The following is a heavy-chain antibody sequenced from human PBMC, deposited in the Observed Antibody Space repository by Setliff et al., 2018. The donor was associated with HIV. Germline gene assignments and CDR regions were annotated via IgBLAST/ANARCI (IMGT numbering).Heavy chain of an antibody. CDR3: SRGPPFDR. CDR2: INYSGST. CDR1: GYSISSKNYY. Sequence: SETLSLTCGVSGYSISSKNYYWGWIRQPPGKGLEWIGSINYSGSTYYNPSLKSRVTVSVDTSQNQFSLKLTSVTAADTATYFCSRGPPFDRWGRGTLVTVSS. V-gene: IGHV4-39*07. J-gene: IGHJ2*01.